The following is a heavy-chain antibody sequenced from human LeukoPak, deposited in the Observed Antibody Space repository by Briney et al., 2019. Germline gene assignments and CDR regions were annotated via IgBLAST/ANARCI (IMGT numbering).Heavy chain of an antibody. V-gene: IGHV3-9*01. CDR3: AKDIGSGYCYRFEGFDY. D-gene: IGHD2-21*01. CDR1: GFTFDDYA. Sequence: GRCLRLSCAASGFTFDDYAMHWVRQAPGKGLEWVSGISWNSGSIGYADSVKGRFTIPRDNAKNSLYLQMNSLRAEDTALYYCAKDIGSGYCYRFEGFDYWGQGTLVTVSS. J-gene: IGHJ4*02. CDR2: ISWNSGSI.